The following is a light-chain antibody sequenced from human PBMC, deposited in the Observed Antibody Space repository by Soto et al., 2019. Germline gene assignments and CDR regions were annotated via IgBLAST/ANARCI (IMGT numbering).Light chain of an antibody. J-gene: IGKJ5*01. CDR2: YAS. Sequence: EILMTQSPATLPLPPGESATLSCRASQSVRNTLAWYQHKPGQAPRLLIYYASTRATGIPARFSGSGSGTEFTLTISSLQSEDFALYYCQQYNDWPPITFGQGTRLEIK. CDR1: QSVRNT. V-gene: IGKV3-15*01. CDR3: QQYNDWPPIT.